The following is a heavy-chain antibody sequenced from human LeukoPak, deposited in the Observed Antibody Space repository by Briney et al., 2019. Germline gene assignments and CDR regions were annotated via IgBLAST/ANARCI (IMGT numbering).Heavy chain of an antibody. V-gene: IGHV4-59*08. CDR1: GGSISSYY. CDR2: IYYSGST. Sequence: ETLSLTRTVSGGSISSYYWSWIRQPPGKGLEWIGYIYYSGSTNYNPSLKSRVTISVDTSKNQFSLKLSSVTAADTAVYYCARRRSYYYGSGSYYNWWFDPWGQGTLVTVSS. J-gene: IGHJ5*02. CDR3: ARRRSYYYGSGSYYNWWFDP. D-gene: IGHD3-10*01.